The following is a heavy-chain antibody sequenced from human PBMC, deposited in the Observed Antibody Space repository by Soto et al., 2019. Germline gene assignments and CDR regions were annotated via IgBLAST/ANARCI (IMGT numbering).Heavy chain of an antibody. CDR3: ARSGSGIYERSKYYFYGLDV. V-gene: IGHV5-51*01. CDR1: GYSFTTYW. Sequence: PGESLKISCKGSGYSFTTYWIGWVRQMPGKGLGWMGIIYPGDSDTKYSPSFQGQVTISADRSTSTAFLQWSSLKASDTAMYYCARSGSGIYERSKYYFYGLDVWGQGTTVTVYS. D-gene: IGHD3-10*01. CDR2: IYPGDSDT. J-gene: IGHJ6*02.